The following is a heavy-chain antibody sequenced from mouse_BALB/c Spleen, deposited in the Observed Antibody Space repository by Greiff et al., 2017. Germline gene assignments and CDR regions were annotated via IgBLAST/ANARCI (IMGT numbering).Heavy chain of an antibody. J-gene: IGHJ1*01. D-gene: IGHD4-1*01. V-gene: IGHV4-2*02. CDR1: GFDFSRYW. CDR2: INPGSSTI. Sequence: EVQLVESGGGLVQPGGSLNLSCAASGFDFSRYWMSWARQAPGKGQEWIGEINPGSSTINYTPSLKDKFIISRDNAKNTLYLQMSKVRSEDTALYYCARLVGRYFDVWGAGTTVTVSS. CDR3: ARLVGRYFDV.